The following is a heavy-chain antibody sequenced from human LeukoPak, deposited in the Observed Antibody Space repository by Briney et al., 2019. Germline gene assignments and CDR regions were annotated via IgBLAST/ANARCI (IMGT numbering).Heavy chain of an antibody. CDR1: GGSLNGYY. D-gene: IGHD6-19*01. J-gene: IGHJ4*02. V-gene: IGHV4-34*01. CDR2: INHSGST. Sequence: SETLSLTCAVYGGSLNGYYWSWIRQPPGKGLEWIGEINHSGSTNYNPSLKSRVTISVDTSKNQFSLKLSSVTAADTAVYYCARTSSGWYIRTSDYWGQGTLVTVSS. CDR3: ARTSSGWYIRTSDY.